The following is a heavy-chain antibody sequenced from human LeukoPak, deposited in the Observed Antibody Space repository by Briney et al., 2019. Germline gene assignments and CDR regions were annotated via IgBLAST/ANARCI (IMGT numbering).Heavy chain of an antibody. CDR3: ARVGYDFWSSYYYYMDV. D-gene: IGHD3-3*01. CDR1: GFTFDDYG. V-gene: IGHV3-20*04. CDR2: INWNGGST. Sequence: GGSLRLSCAASGFTFDDYGMSWVRQAPGKGLEWVSGINWNGGSTGYADSVKGRFTISRDNSKNTLYLQMGSLRAEDMAVYYCARVGYDFWSSYYYYMDVWGKGTTVTVSS. J-gene: IGHJ6*03.